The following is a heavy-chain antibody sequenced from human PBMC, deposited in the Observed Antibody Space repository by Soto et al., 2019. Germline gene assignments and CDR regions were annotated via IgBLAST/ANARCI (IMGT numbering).Heavy chain of an antibody. J-gene: IGHJ6*02. CDR2: INHGGST. V-gene: IGHV4-34*01. Sequence: QVQLQQWGAGLLKPSETLSLSCAVYGGSLRGFFWSWIRQPPGTGLEWIGEINHGGSTNYNPSLKSRVIISVDTSKNQFSLTLNSVTAADTAVYYCALLSYQMSNGLDVWGQGTTVTVSS. CDR1: GGSLRGFF. D-gene: IGHD2-2*01. CDR3: ALLSYQMSNGLDV.